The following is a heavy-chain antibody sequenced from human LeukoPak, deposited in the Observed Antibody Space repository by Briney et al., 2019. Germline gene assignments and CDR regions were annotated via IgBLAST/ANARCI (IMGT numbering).Heavy chain of an antibody. CDR1: GASISSSSYY. D-gene: IGHD2-21*01. CDR3: ASVKGGDPDAFDI. V-gene: IGHV4-39*07. J-gene: IGHJ3*02. CDR2: IYYSGST. Sequence: SETLSLTCTVSGASISSSSYYWSWIRQPPGKGLEWIGYIYYSGSTYYNPSLKSRVTMSVDTSKNQFSLKLSSVTAADTAVYYCASVKGGDPDAFDIWGQGTMVTVSS.